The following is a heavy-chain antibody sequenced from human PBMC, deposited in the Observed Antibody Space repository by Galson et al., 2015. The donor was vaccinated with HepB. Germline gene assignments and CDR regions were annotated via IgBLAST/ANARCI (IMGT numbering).Heavy chain of an antibody. V-gene: IGHV3-7*01. D-gene: IGHD6-13*01. CDR1: GFTFSSYW. CDR2: IKDDGSGE. J-gene: IGHJ4*02. Sequence: SLRLSCAASGFTFSSYWMTWVRQAPGKGLEWVANIKDDGSGEYYVDSVKGRFTISRDNAKNSLYLQMNSLRAEDTAVYYCARSSDRNSWYGWWFDYWGQGTQVTVSS. CDR3: ARSSDRNSWYGWWFDY.